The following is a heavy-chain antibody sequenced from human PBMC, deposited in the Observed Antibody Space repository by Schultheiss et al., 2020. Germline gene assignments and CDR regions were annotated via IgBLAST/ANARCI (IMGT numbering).Heavy chain of an antibody. D-gene: IGHD3-10*01. CDR2: IYYSGST. Sequence: SETLSLTCTVSGGSISSYYWGWIRQPPEKGLEWIGSIYYSGSTYYNSSLKSRVTISVDTSKNQFSLKLSSVTAADTAVYYCARRGYYGSGRSFDYWGQGTLVTVSS. CDR1: GGSISSYY. CDR3: ARRGYYGSGRSFDY. V-gene: IGHV4-39*07. J-gene: IGHJ4*02.